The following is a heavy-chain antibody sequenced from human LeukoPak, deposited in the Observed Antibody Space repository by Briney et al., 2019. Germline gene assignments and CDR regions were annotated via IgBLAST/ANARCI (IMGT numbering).Heavy chain of an antibody. CDR3: AGGIVASGYYYYMDV. D-gene: IGHD5-12*01. V-gene: IGHV1-69*05. Sequence: ASVKVSCKASGGTFSSYAISWVRQAPGQGLEWMGGIIPIFGTANYAQKFQGRVTITTDESTSTAYTELSSLRSEDTAVYYCAGGIVASGYYYYMDVWGKGTTVTVSS. CDR2: IIPIFGTA. J-gene: IGHJ6*03. CDR1: GGTFSSYA.